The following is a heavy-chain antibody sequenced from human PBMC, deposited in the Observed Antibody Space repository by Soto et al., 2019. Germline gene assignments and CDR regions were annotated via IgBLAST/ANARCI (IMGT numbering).Heavy chain of an antibody. D-gene: IGHD4-17*01. J-gene: IGHJ6*02. V-gene: IGHV4-59*01. Sequence: ETLVLTCTVSRASISRYYWSWIRQPPGKGLEWIGYIYYSGSTNYNSSPKSRVTISVNTSKNPFSRKLSSVTAADTAVYYCARVTVIATLYGMDVWGQGTTVTVSS. CDR3: ARVTVIATLYGMDV. CDR2: IYYSGST. CDR1: RASISRYY.